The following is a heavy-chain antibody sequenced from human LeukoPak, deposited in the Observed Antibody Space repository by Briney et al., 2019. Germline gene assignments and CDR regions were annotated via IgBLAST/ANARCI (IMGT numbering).Heavy chain of an antibody. D-gene: IGHD1-26*01. CDR1: GFTFSSHG. V-gene: IGHV3-23*01. Sequence: AGGSLRLSCAASGFTFSSHGMSWVRQAPGKGLEWVSAISGSGNTYYADSVKGRFTISRDISKNTLYLQMNSLRAEDTAVYYCAKDRGSLVVDYWGQGTLVTVSS. J-gene: IGHJ4*02. CDR3: AKDRGSLVVDY. CDR2: ISGSGNT.